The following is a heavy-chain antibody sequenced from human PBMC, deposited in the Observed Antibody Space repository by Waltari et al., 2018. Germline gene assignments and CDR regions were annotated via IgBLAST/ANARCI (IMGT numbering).Heavy chain of an antibody. CDR2: TRNKAHRYTT. V-gene: IGHV3-72*01. Sequence: EVQLVESGGGLVQPGGSLRLSCAGSGFTFSDQYMDWVRQAPGKGLEWVGRTRNKAHRYTTEDAASVKGRFTISRDDSKNSMYLQMNSLNTEDTAVYYCATLSSGWSWGQGTLVTVSS. CDR3: ATLSSGWS. D-gene: IGHD6-19*01. CDR1: GFTFSDQY. J-gene: IGHJ5*02.